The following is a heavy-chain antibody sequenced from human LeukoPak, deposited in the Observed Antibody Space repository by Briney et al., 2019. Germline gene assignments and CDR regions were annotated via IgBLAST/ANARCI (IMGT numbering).Heavy chain of an antibody. CDR2: IYTSGST. D-gene: IGHD3-10*02. Sequence: SETLSLTCTVSGGSNSSYYWSWIQQPAGKELEWIGRIYTSGSTNYNPSLKSRVTMSVDTSKNQFSLKLSSVTAADTAVYYCASQYYYGRGYWGQGTLVTVSS. CDR1: GGSNSSYY. J-gene: IGHJ4*02. CDR3: ASQYYYGRGY. V-gene: IGHV4-4*07.